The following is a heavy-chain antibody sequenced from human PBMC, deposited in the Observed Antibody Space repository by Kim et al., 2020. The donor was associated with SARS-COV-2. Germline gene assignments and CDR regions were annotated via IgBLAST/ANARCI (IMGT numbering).Heavy chain of an antibody. Sequence: GGSLRLSCAASGFTFSDYYMDWVRQAPGKGLEWIGRSRDKTNRYTTEYAASVRGRFIISRDDSRNPLYLQMNSLKTEDTAVYYCTRGGSGSSKEYFQFWGQGTLAIVSS. D-gene: IGHD3-10*01. CDR2: SRDKTNRYTT. CDR3: TRGGSGSSKEYFQF. V-gene: IGHV3-72*01. CDR1: GFTFSDYY. J-gene: IGHJ1*01.